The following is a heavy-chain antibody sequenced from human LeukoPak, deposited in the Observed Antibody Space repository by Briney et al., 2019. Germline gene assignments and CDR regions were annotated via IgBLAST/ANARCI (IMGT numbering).Heavy chain of an antibody. D-gene: IGHD3-22*01. CDR1: GFTFSSYD. V-gene: IGHV3-13*01. CDR2: IGTAGDT. Sequence: GGSQRLSCAASGFTFSSYDMHWVRQATGKGLEWVSAIGTAGDTYYPGSVKGRFTISRENAKNSLYLQMNSLRAGDTAVYYCARVEYDSSGYYFSYWGQGTLVTVSS. CDR3: ARVEYDSSGYYFSY. J-gene: IGHJ4*02.